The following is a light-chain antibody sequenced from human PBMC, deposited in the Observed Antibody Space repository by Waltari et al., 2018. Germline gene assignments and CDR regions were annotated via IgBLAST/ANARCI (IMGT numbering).Light chain of an antibody. J-gene: IGLJ3*02. CDR1: TGAVTSGHY. CDR2: DTS. CDR3: LISYSGARFV. V-gene: IGLV7-46*01. Sequence: QAVVTQEPSLTVSPGGPVTLTCGSSTGAVTSGHYPSWFQQKPGQAPRTLIYDTSNKHSWTPARFSGSLLGGKAALTLSGAQPEDEAEYYCLISYSGARFVFGGGTKLTVL.